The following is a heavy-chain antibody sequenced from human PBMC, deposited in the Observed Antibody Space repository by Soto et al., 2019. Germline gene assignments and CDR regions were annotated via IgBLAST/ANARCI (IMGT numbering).Heavy chain of an antibody. CDR2: IWYDGSNK. CDR3: ARDSGDSSSSGSYYYYGMDV. D-gene: IGHD6-6*01. Sequence: GGSLRLSCAASGFTFSSYGMHWVRQAPGKGLEWVAVIWYDGSNKYYADSVKGRFTISRDNSKNTLYLQMNSLRAEDTAVYYCARDSGDSSSSGSYYYYGMDVWGQGTTVTVSS. CDR1: GFTFSSYG. V-gene: IGHV3-33*01. J-gene: IGHJ6*02.